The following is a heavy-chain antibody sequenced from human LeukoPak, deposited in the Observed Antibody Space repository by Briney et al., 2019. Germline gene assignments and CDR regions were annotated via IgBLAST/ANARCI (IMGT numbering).Heavy chain of an antibody. J-gene: IGHJ6*03. CDR3: AILNSSSWLDYYYMDV. CDR1: GYRFTSYW. V-gene: IGHV5-51*01. CDR2: IYPGDSDT. Sequence: GESLKISCKGSGYRFTSYWIGWVRQMPGKGLEWMGIIYPGDSDTRYSPSFQGQVTISADKSISTAYLQWSSLKASDTAMYYCAILNSSSWLDYYYMDVWGKGTTVTVSS. D-gene: IGHD6-13*01.